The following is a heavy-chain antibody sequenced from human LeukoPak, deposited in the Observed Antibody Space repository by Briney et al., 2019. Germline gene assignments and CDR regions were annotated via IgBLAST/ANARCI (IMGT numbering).Heavy chain of an antibody. V-gene: IGHV3-23*01. CDR1: GFTFSSYA. CDR3: TKGGGVHSHSD. Sequence: GGSLRLSCAASGFTFSSYAMTWVRQAPGKGLEWVSAINANGGSTYYAGSVKGRFTISRDNSKNTPYLQMNSLRAEDTAMYYCTKGGGVHSHSDWGQGTLVTVSS. D-gene: IGHD2-15*01. J-gene: IGHJ4*02. CDR2: INANGGST.